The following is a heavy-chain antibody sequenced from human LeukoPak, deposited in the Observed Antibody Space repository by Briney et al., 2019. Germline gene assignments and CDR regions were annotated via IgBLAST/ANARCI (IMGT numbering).Heavy chain of an antibody. CDR2: ISSSSSYI. CDR3: ARASRRVAGFDY. J-gene: IGHJ4*02. D-gene: IGHD6-19*01. V-gene: IGHV3-21*01. CDR1: GFTFSSYS. Sequence: PGGSLRLSCAASGFTFSSYSMNWVRQAPGKGLEWVSSISSSSSYIYYADSVKGRFTISRDNAKNSLYLQMNSLRAEDTAVYYCARASRRVAGFDYWGQGTLVTVSS.